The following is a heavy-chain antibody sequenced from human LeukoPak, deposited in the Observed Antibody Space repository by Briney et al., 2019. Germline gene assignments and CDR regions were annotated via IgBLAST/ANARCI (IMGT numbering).Heavy chain of an antibody. D-gene: IGHD5-12*01. Sequence: SETLSLTCAVYGGSLSGYYWSWFRQPPGKGLEWIGEVNHRGSTNYNPSLKSRVTISVDTSKNQFSLKLSSVTAVDTAVYYCAREIIVARGAFDIWGQGTMVTVSS. J-gene: IGHJ3*02. CDR3: AREIIVARGAFDI. CDR1: GGSLSGYY. V-gene: IGHV4-34*01. CDR2: VNHRGST.